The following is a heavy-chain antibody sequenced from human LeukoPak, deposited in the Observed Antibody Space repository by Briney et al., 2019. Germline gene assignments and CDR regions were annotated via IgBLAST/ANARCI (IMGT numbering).Heavy chain of an antibody. CDR2: INPNSGGT. CDR1: GYTFSTYD. D-gene: IGHD6-13*01. Sequence: GASVKVSCKASGYTFSTYDINWVRQAPGQGLEWMGWINPNSGGTNYAQKFQGRVTMTRDTSISTAYMELSRLRSDDTAVYYCAREGQYSSSSWEVIDYWGQGTLVTVSS. J-gene: IGHJ4*02. CDR3: AREGQYSSSSWEVIDY. V-gene: IGHV1-2*02.